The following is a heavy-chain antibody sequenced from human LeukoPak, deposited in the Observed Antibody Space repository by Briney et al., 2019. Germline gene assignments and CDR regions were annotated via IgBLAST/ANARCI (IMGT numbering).Heavy chain of an antibody. CDR3: ARDSCGGDCYPYTFDY. J-gene: IGHJ4*02. V-gene: IGHV3-33*01. D-gene: IGHD2-21*02. Sequence: GGSLRLSCAASGFTFSNYGMHWVRQAPGKGLEWVAFIWHDGSNKYYADSVKGRFTISRDNSKNTLYLQMNSLRAEDTAVYYCARDSCGGDCYPYTFDYWGQGTLVTVSS. CDR2: IWHDGSNK. CDR1: GFTFSNYG.